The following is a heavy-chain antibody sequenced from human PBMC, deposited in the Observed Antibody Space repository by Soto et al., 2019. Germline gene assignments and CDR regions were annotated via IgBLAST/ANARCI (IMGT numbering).Heavy chain of an antibody. D-gene: IGHD2-15*01. Sequence: QVQLVQSGAGVQKPGATANISCKASGYIFTAYDMHWVHQAPGQRLEWLGWINTATGDTTYSPSFQGRVTLSRATSATPAYMELSGLSFEDTAGYYCARTRGYCRGGSCSPLDHWCQGTLVTVSS. CDR3: ARTRGYCRGGSCSPLDH. V-gene: IGHV1-3*04. CDR1: GYIFTAYD. CDR2: INTATGDT. J-gene: IGHJ4*02.